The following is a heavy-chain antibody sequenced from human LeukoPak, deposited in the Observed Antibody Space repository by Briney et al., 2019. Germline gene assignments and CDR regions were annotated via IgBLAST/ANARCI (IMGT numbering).Heavy chain of an antibody. CDR3: ARVLVDRLYGLVFLALDY. J-gene: IGHJ4*02. CDR1: GGSISSGDYY. CDR2: IYYSGST. V-gene: IGHV4-30-4*08. D-gene: IGHD3-10*01. Sequence: SETLSLTCTVSGGSISSGDYYWSWIRQPPGKGLEWIGYIYYSGSTYYNPSLKSRVTISVDTSKNQFSLKLSSVTAADTAVYYCARVLVDRLYGLVFLALDYWGQGTLVTVSS.